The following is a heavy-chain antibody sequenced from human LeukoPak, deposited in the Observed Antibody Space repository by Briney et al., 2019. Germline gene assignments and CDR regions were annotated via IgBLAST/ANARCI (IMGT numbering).Heavy chain of an antibody. Sequence: GASVKVSCKASGYTFTGYYIHWVRQAPGQGLEWMGWINPNSGVTDYAQKFQGRVTMTGDTSISTAYMEVGRLRSDDTAVYYCARVSHRGYSYGSQYWGQGTLVTVSS. CDR3: ARVSHRGYSYGSQY. CDR1: GYTFTGYY. V-gene: IGHV1-2*02. D-gene: IGHD5-18*01. CDR2: INPNSGVT. J-gene: IGHJ4*02.